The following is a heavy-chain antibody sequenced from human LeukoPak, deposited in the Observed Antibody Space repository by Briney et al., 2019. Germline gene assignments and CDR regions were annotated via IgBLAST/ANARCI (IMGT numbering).Heavy chain of an antibody. CDR3: ARAGGYDAFDI. J-gene: IGHJ3*02. CDR1: GGTFSSYT. CDR2: IIPIFGTA. Sequence: SVKVSCKASGGTFSSYTITWVRQAPGQGLERMGGIIPIFGTANYAQKFQGRVTITADESTSTAYMELSSLRSEDTAVYYCARAGGYDAFDIWGQGTMVTVSS. V-gene: IGHV1-69*13. D-gene: IGHD5-12*01.